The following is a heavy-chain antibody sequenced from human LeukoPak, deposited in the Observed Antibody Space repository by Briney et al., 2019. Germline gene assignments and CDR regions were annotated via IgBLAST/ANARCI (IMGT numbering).Heavy chain of an antibody. J-gene: IGHJ4*02. V-gene: IGHV4-59*08. CDR2: IYYSGNT. CDR3: ASTRRAAVAGRFDS. CDR1: GASMNSNY. D-gene: IGHD6-19*01. Sequence: SETLSLTCTVSGASMNSNYWSWIRQPPGRGLEWIGYIYYSGNTNSSPSLGSRVAMSLDASKNQFSLKVNSVTAADTAIYYCASTRRAAVAGRFDSWGQGTLVTVSS.